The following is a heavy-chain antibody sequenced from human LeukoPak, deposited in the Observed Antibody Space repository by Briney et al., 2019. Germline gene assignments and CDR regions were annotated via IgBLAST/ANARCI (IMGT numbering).Heavy chain of an antibody. Sequence: GGSLRLSCAASGFTFSDYYMSWIRQAPGKGLEWVSYISSSGSTIYYADSVKGRFTISRDNAKNSLYLQMNSLRAEDTAVYYCARVLLGSSSWTGYYYYMDVWGKGTTVTVSS. CDR3: ARVLLGSSSWTGYYYYMDV. CDR1: GFTFSDYY. J-gene: IGHJ6*03. D-gene: IGHD6-13*01. CDR2: ISSSGSTI. V-gene: IGHV3-11*04.